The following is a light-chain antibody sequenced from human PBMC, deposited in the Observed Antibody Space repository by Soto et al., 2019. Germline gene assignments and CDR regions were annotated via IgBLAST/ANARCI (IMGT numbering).Light chain of an antibody. CDR1: QSVRSSY. CDR3: QQHISWPLT. V-gene: IGKV3-20*01. J-gene: IGKJ4*01. Sequence: EIVLTQSPGTLSLSPGERATLSCRASQSVRSSYLAWYQQKPGQAPRLLIYGASSRATGIPDRISGSGSGTDFTLTISNLEPEDFAVYYCQQHISWPLTFGGGTKVDIK. CDR2: GAS.